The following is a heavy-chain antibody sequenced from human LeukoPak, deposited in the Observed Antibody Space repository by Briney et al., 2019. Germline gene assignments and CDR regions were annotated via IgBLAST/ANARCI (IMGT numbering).Heavy chain of an antibody. CDR1: GGSISSSSYY. CDR2: IYYSGST. D-gene: IGHD3-3*01. CDR3: ARDYYDFWSGYYFSAFDI. V-gene: IGHV4-39*07. J-gene: IGHJ3*02. Sequence: NPSETLSLTCTVSGGSISSSSYYWGWIRQPPGKGLEWIGSIYYSGSTYYNPSLKSRVTISVDTSKNQFSLKLSSVTAADTAVYYCARDYYDFWSGYYFSAFDIWGQGTMVTVSS.